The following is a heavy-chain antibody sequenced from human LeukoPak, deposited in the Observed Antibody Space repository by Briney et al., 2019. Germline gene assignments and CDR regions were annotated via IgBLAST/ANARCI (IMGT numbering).Heavy chain of an antibody. CDR3: ARTSIEYSSSSLLGAHYYYYMDV. Sequence: GESLKISCKGSGYSFTSYWIGWVRQMPGKGLEWMGIIYPGDSDTRYSPSFQGQVTISADKSISTAYLQWSSLKASDTAMYYCARTSIEYSSSSLLGAHYYYYMDVWGKGTTVTVSS. D-gene: IGHD6-6*01. CDR2: IYPGDSDT. V-gene: IGHV5-51*01. J-gene: IGHJ6*03. CDR1: GYSFTSYW.